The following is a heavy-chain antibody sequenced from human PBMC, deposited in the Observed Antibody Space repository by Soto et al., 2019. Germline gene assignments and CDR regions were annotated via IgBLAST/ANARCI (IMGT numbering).Heavy chain of an antibody. V-gene: IGHV4-30-4*01. Sequence: SETLSLTCTVSGGSISSGDYYWSWIRQPPGKGLEWIGYIYYSGSTYYNPSLKSRVTISVDTSKNQFSLKLSSVTAADTAVYYCARSSGYRNWFDPWGQGTLVTVSS. D-gene: IGHD3-3*01. CDR2: IYYSGST. J-gene: IGHJ5*02. CDR1: GGSISSGDYY. CDR3: ARSSGYRNWFDP.